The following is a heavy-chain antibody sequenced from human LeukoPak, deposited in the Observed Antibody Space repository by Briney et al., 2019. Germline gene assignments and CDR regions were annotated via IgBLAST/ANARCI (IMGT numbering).Heavy chain of an antibody. CDR3: AKDIQRGFDYTNSLDY. CDR2: IWSDATNR. CDR1: GFLFTDYG. D-gene: IGHD4-11*01. Sequence: GSLRPSCAASGFLFTDYGMHWVRQAPGKGLEWVAVIWSDATNRYYSDSVKGRFAISRDDSRDMVYLQMNSLRAEDTAVYYCAKDIQRGFDYTNSLDYWGQGTLVTVSS. V-gene: IGHV3-33*06. J-gene: IGHJ1*01.